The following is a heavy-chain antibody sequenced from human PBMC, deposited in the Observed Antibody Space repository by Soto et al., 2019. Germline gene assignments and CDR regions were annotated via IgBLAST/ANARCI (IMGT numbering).Heavy chain of an antibody. J-gene: IGHJ3*02. Sequence: EVQLVESGGGLVQPGGSLRVSCAASGFSFNNYWMAWVRQAPGKGLEWVANFKADGSHQHYVDSVRGRFTISTDNPENTLYLQMDSLRPEDTAIYFCAKDRGIGGAFDIWGQGTMVAVSS. V-gene: IGHV3-7*01. D-gene: IGHD3-10*01. CDR1: GFSFNNYW. CDR3: AKDRGIGGAFDI. CDR2: FKADGSHQ.